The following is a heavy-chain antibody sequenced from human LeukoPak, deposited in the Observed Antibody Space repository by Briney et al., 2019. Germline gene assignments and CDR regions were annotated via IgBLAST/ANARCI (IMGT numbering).Heavy chain of an antibody. V-gene: IGHV3-66*02. CDR2: IYSGGST. J-gene: IGHJ5*02. CDR3: ARDFVSGVSRCVP. CDR1: GFTVSSNY. D-gene: IGHD3-10*01. Sequence: GGSLRLSRAASGFTVSSNYMSWVRQAPGKGLEWVSVIYSGGSTYYADSVKGRFTISRDNSKNTLYLQMNSLRAEDNAVYYSARDFVSGVSRCVPWGQGTGVLVSA.